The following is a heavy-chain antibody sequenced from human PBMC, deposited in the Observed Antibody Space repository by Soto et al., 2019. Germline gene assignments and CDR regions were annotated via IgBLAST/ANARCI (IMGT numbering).Heavy chain of an antibody. J-gene: IGHJ4*02. D-gene: IGHD3-16*01. CDR2: IYYTGSA. CDR1: GDSSISGPYY. V-gene: IGHV4-30-4*01. CDR3: ARGLSPAFRGLFYFDS. Sequence: QVQLQESGPGLVKPSQTLALTCTVSGDSSISGPYYWSWIRQLPGKGLEYIGYIYYTGSAYHNPSLKSRLNISIDMTKDQFSLMLTSVTAADTGVYFCARGLSPAFRGLFYFDSWGQGTLVTVSS.